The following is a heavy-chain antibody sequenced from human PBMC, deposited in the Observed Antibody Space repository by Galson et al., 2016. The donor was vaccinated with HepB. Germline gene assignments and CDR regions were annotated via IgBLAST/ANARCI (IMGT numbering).Heavy chain of an antibody. CDR2: IKEDGSEK. V-gene: IGHV3-7*04. D-gene: IGHD3-16*01. J-gene: IGHJ4*02. Sequence: SLRLSCAGSGFTLSRYWMSWVRQAPGKGLEWVANIKEDGSEKKYVDSVKGRFTISRDNAKNSVYLQMNSLRAEDTAVYYCTRDIAAFGGVMEWGQGTRVTISS. CDR3: TRDIAAFGGVME. CDR1: GFTLSRYW.